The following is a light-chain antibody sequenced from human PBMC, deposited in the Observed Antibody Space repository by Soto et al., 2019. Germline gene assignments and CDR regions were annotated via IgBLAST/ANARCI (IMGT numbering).Light chain of an antibody. J-gene: IGKJ1*01. CDR1: QSVSSN. CDR3: QQYNNWPRT. V-gene: IGKV3-15*01. Sequence: EIVMTQSPATLSVSPGERATLSCRASQSVSSNLAWYHQKPGQAPRLLIYGASTRATGIPARFSSSRSGTEFTLTISSLQSEDFAVYYCQQYNNWPRTFGQGTKVEIK. CDR2: GAS.